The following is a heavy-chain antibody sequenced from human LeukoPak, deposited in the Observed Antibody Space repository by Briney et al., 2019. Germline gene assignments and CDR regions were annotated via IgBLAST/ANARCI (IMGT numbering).Heavy chain of an antibody. CDR1: GGSISSSSYY. Sequence: SETLSLTCTVSGGSISSSSYYWGWIRQPPGKGLEWIGSIYYSGSTYYNPSLKGRVTISVDTSKNQFSLKLSSVTAADTAVYYCARQGGSYQYYFDYWGQGTLVTVSS. D-gene: IGHD1-26*01. CDR2: IYYSGST. V-gene: IGHV4-39*01. J-gene: IGHJ4*02. CDR3: ARQGGSYQYYFDY.